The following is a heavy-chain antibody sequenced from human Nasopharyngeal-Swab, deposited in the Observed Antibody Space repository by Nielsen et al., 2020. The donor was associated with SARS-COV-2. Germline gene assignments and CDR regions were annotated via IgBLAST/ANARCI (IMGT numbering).Heavy chain of an antibody. CDR3: AKAPTMVRGVLDY. CDR2: ISWNSGSI. J-gene: IGHJ4*02. D-gene: IGHD3-10*01. Sequence: SLKISCAASGFTFDDYAMHWVRQAPGKGLERVSGISWNSGSIGYADSVKGRFTISRDNAKNSLYLQMNSLRAEDTALYYCAKAPTMVRGVLDYWGQGTLVTVSS. V-gene: IGHV3-9*01. CDR1: GFTFDDYA.